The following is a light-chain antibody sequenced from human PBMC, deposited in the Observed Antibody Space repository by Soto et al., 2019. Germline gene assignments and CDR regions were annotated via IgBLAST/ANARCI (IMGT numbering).Light chain of an antibody. CDR3: QQYGSSPRT. CDR2: GAS. Sequence: EIVLTQSPGTLSLSPGERATLSCRASQSVSSSYLAWYQQKPGQAPRLLIYGASSRATGITDRFSGSGSGTYFTLTISRQEPEDFAVYYCQQYGSSPRTFGQGTKVEIK. V-gene: IGKV3-20*01. J-gene: IGKJ1*01. CDR1: QSVSSSY.